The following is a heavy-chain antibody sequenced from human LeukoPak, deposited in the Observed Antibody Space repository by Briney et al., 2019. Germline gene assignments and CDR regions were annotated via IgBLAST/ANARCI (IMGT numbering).Heavy chain of an antibody. D-gene: IGHD3-10*01. V-gene: IGHV3-74*01. Sequence: GGSLRLSCEASGFTFSSHWMHWVRQVPGKGLVWVALIRGDENEIDYADSVKGRFTISRDNAKNTLYLQMNSLRVEDTAVYFCARGHVPGSTRHWDFWGQGTLVTVSS. J-gene: IGHJ4*02. CDR3: ARGHVPGSTRHWDF. CDR1: GFTFSSHW. CDR2: IRGDENEI.